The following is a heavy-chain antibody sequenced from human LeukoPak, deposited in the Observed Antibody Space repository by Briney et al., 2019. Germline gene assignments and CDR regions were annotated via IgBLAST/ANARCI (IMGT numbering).Heavy chain of an antibody. D-gene: IGHD5-18*01. CDR1: GGPFSGYY. CDR3: ARGKGGYSYGVTPYYYYYMDV. J-gene: IGHJ6*03. V-gene: IGHV4-34*01. Sequence: PSETLSLTCAVYGGPFSGYYWSWIRQPPGKGLEWIGEINHSGSTNYNPSLKSRVTISVDTPKNQFSLKLSSVTAADTAVYYCARGKGGYSYGVTPYYYYYMDVWGKGTTVTVSS. CDR2: INHSGST.